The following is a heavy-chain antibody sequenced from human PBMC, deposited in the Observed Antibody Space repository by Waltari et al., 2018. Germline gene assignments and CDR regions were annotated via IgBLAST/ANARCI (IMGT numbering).Heavy chain of an antibody. CDR1: GFTFSGYA. D-gene: IGHD3-22*01. CDR2: ISYDGSHK. V-gene: IGHV3-30-3*01. Sequence: QVQLVESGGGVVQPGRSLRLSCAASGFTFSGYATHWFRQAPGKGLEWVAVISYDGSHKYYADSVKGRFTISRDSSKNTLFLQMNSLRVEDTAVYYCARDIAYHDSSGYYPYYFDYWGQGALVTVSS. J-gene: IGHJ4*02. CDR3: ARDIAYHDSSGYYPYYFDY.